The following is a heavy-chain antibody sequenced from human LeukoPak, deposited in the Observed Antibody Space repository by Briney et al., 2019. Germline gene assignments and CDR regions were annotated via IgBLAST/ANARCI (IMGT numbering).Heavy chain of an antibody. Sequence: GGSLRLSCAASGFTFDDYAMHWVRQAPGKGLEWVSGISWNSGSIGYADSVKGRFTISRDNAKNSLYLQMNSLRAEDTALYYCAKDRQWELRNYFDHWGQGTLVTVSS. J-gene: IGHJ4*02. CDR3: AKDRQWELRNYFDH. D-gene: IGHD1-26*01. CDR1: GFTFDDYA. V-gene: IGHV3-9*01. CDR2: ISWNSGSI.